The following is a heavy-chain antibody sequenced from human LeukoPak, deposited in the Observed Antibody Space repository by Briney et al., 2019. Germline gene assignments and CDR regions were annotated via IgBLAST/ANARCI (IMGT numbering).Heavy chain of an antibody. Sequence: TLSLTCTVSGGSISSSSYYWGWIRQPPGKGLEWIGSIYYSGSTYYNPSLKSRVTISVDTSKNQFSLKLSSVTAADTAVYYCARLRRITMIVVVITTDYFDYWGQGTLVTVSS. CDR1: GGSISSSSYY. D-gene: IGHD3-22*01. J-gene: IGHJ4*02. V-gene: IGHV4-39*07. CDR2: IYYSGST. CDR3: ARLRRITMIVVVITTDYFDY.